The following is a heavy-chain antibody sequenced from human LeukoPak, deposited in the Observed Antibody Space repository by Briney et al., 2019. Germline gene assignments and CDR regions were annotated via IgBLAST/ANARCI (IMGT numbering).Heavy chain of an antibody. CDR3: ARCVGGTCYYFDD. CDR2: IYASGGT. Sequence: SETLSLTCSVSGGSISSYYWSWIRQPAGKGLEWIGRIYASGGTDYNPSLKSRVTMSVDTSKNQFSLKLSSVTAADAAVYYCARCVGGTCYYFDDWGQGALVTVSS. CDR1: GGSISSYY. D-gene: IGHD2-15*01. J-gene: IGHJ4*02. V-gene: IGHV4-4*07.